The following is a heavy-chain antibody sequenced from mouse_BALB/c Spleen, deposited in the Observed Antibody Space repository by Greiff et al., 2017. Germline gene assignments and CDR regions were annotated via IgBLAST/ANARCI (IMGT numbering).Heavy chain of an antibody. CDR3: VRETVYFDY. J-gene: IGHJ2*01. CDR2: IRSKSNNYAT. V-gene: IGHV10-1*02. CDR1: GFTFNTYA. Sequence: EVKLVESGGGLVQPKGSLKLSCAASGFTFNTYAMNWVRQAPGKGLEWVARIRSKSNNYATYYADSVKDRFTISRDDSQSMLYLQMNNLKTEDTAMYYCVRETVYFDYWGQGTTLTVSS. D-gene: IGHD1-1*01.